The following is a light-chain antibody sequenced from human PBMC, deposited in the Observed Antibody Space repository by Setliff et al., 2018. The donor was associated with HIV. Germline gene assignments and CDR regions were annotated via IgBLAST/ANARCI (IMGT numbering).Light chain of an antibody. CDR3: SSYTSSSTLV. V-gene: IGLV2-14*03. CDR2: DVS. Sequence: QSVLTQPDSVSGSPGQSITISCTGASSDVGGYNYVSWYQQHPGKAPKLMIYDVSNRPAGVSNRFSGSKSGNTASLTISGRQAEDEADYYCSSYTSSSTLVFGGGTKVTVL. CDR1: SSDVGGYNY. J-gene: IGLJ2*01.